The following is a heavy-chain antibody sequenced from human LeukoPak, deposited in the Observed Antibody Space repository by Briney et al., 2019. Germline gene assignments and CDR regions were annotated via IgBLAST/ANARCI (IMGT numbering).Heavy chain of an antibody. CDR1: GYTFTSYA. Sequence: ASVKVSCKASGYTFTSYAMHWVRQAPGQRLEWMGWINAGNGNTKYSQKFQGRVTITRDTSASTAYMELSSLRSEDTAVYYCARVIGLQQSPWSLFDPWGQGTLVTVSS. J-gene: IGHJ5*02. CDR2: INAGNGNT. V-gene: IGHV1-3*01. CDR3: ARVIGLQQSPWSLFDP. D-gene: IGHD6-13*01.